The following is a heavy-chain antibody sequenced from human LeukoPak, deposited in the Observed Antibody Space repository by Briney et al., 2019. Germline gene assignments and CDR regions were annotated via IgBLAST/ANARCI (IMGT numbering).Heavy chain of an antibody. D-gene: IGHD3-10*01. J-gene: IGHJ4*02. V-gene: IGHV4-59*01. CDR1: VDSLSSNY. Sequence: SETLSLTCTVSVDSLSSNYWTWIRQPPGKGLEWVGYIYHTRSTKYNPSLKRRLTISVYTSKSQFSLKLSSVTAADTAVYFCAIVPTGSYSIDYWGQGTLVTVSS. CDR3: AIVPTGSYSIDY. CDR2: IYHTRST.